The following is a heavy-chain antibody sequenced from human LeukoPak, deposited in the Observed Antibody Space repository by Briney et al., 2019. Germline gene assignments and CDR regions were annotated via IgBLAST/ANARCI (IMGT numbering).Heavy chain of an antibody. CDR1: GYTFTSSA. V-gene: IGHV7-4-1*02. CDR3: ATDLKKGDSGCFDY. D-gene: IGHD6-19*01. Sequence: GASVKVSCKASGYTFTSSASNWVRQAPGQGLEWMGWINTNTGNPTYAQGFTGRFVFSLDTSVSTAYLHISSLKAEDTAVYYCATDLKKGDSGCFDYWGQGTLVTVSS. CDR2: INTNTGNP. J-gene: IGHJ4*02.